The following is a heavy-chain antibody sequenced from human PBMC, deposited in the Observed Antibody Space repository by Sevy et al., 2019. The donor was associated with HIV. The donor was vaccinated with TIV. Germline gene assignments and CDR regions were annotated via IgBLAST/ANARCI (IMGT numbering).Heavy chain of an antibody. CDR2: LSSDGNNK. Sequence: GGSLRLSCAASGFIFSSYGMHWVRQAPGKGLGWVVVLSSDGNNKDYADSVKGRFTISRDNSKNTLYLQMNSGRADDTAIYYGAKEAGYTVDWYLGYWGQGTLVTVSS. J-gene: IGHJ4*02. CDR3: AKEAGYTVDWYLGY. CDR1: GFIFSSYG. V-gene: IGHV3-30*18. D-gene: IGHD3-9*01.